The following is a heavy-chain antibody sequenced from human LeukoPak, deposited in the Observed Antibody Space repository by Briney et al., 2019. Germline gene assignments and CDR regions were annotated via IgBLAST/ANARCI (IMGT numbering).Heavy chain of an antibody. CDR3: ARDYHDSSLDF. Sequence: PSGILSLTCAVSGDSISSSDWWSWVRQPPGKGLEWIGEIYHSGSTNYNPSLKSRVTISVDKSKNQFSLKLTSVTAADTAVYYCARDYHDSSLDFWGQGTLVTVSS. V-gene: IGHV4-4*02. D-gene: IGHD3-22*01. CDR2: IYHSGST. J-gene: IGHJ4*02. CDR1: GDSISSSDW.